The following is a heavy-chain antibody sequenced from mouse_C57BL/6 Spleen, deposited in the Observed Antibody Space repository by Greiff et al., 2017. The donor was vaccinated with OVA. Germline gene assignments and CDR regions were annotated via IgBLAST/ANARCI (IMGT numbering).Heavy chain of an antibody. Sequence: QVQLQQPGAELVKPGASVKLSCKASGYTFTSYWMQWVKQRPGQGLEWIGEIDPSDSYTNYNQKFKGKATLTVDTSSSTAYMQLSSLTSEDSAVYYCARKGSYDGYYSAWFAYWGQGTLVTVSA. CDR3: ARKGSYDGYYSAWFAY. CDR1: GYTFTSYW. CDR2: IDPSDSYT. J-gene: IGHJ3*01. V-gene: IGHV1-50*01. D-gene: IGHD2-3*01.